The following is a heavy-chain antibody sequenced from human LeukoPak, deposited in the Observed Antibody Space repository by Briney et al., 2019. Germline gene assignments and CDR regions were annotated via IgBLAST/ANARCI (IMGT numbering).Heavy chain of an antibody. V-gene: IGHV3-15*01. J-gene: IGHJ4*02. CDR1: GFTVSSNY. CDR3: TTDRDSHGSDC. CDR2: IKSKTDGGTT. Sequence: GGSLRLSCAASGFTVSSNYMSWVRQAPGKGLEWVGRIKSKTDGGTTDYAAPVKGRFTISRDDSKNTLNLQMNSLKTEDTAVYYCTTDRDSHGSDCWGQGTLVTVSS. D-gene: IGHD3-22*01.